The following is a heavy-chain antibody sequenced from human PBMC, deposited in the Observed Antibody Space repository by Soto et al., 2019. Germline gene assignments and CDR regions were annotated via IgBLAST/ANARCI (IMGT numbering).Heavy chain of an antibody. Sequence: SETLSLTCTVSGDAISSDYWSWIRQPPGKGLEWIGYTYYSGSTNYNPSLKSRVTISVDTSKNQFSLKLSSATAADTAVYYCSRGRWPTFDYWGQGALVTVS. V-gene: IGHV4-59*01. CDR2: TYYSGST. CDR1: GDAISSDY. CDR3: SRGRWPTFDY. J-gene: IGHJ4*02.